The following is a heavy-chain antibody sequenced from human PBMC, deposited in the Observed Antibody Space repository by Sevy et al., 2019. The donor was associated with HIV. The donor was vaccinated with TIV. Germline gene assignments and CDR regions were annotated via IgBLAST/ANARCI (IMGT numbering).Heavy chain of an antibody. CDR1: GFTFTSSA. CDR2: IVVGSGNT. D-gene: IGHD3-9*01. Sequence: ASVKVSCKASGFTFTSSAVQWVRQARGQRLEWIGWIVVGSGNTNYAQMFQERVTITRDMSTSTAYMELSSLRSEDTAVYYCAGSAVYDILTGFYYYYGMDVWGQGTTVTVSS. V-gene: IGHV1-58*01. CDR3: AGSAVYDILTGFYYYYGMDV. J-gene: IGHJ6*02.